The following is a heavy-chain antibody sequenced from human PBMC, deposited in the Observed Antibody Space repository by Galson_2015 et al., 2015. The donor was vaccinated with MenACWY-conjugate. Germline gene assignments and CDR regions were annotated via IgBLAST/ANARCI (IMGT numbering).Heavy chain of an antibody. Sequence: SLRLSCAASGFDFSNYNLNWVRQAPGKGLEWISFIGTTSSTTYYADSVRGRFTIFRDNAKNSLYLQMNSLKAEDTAVYYCARDRGYCRGTTCYPYHFDYWGQGSLVTVSS. CDR1: GFDFSNYN. V-gene: IGHV3-48*04. D-gene: IGHD2-2*01. CDR3: ARDRGYCRGTTCYPYHFDY. J-gene: IGHJ4*02. CDR2: IGTTSSTT.